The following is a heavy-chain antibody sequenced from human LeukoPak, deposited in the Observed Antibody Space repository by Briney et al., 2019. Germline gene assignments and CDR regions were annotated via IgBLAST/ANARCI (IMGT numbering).Heavy chain of an antibody. V-gene: IGHV4-38-2*02. Sequence: PSETLSLTCTVSGYSTSSGYYWGWIRQPPGKGLEWIGSIYHSGSTYYNPSLKSRVTISVDTSKNQFSLKLSSVTAADTAVYYCARASYSYDISGWVPFDYWGQGTLVTVSS. D-gene: IGHD3-22*01. CDR1: GYSTSSGYY. J-gene: IGHJ4*02. CDR3: ARASYSYDISGWVPFDY. CDR2: IYHSGST.